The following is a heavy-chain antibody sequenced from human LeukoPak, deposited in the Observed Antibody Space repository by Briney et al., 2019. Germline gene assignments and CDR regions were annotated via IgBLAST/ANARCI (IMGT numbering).Heavy chain of an antibody. Sequence: SETLSLTCTVSGGSISSSSYYWGWIRQPPGKGLEWIGSIYYSGSTYYNPSLKSRVTISVDTSKNQFSLKLSSVTAADTAVYYCARPYYGSGDDAFDIWGQGTMVTVSS. D-gene: IGHD3-10*01. CDR1: GGSISSSSYY. CDR2: IYYSGST. V-gene: IGHV4-39*01. J-gene: IGHJ3*02. CDR3: ARPYYGSGDDAFDI.